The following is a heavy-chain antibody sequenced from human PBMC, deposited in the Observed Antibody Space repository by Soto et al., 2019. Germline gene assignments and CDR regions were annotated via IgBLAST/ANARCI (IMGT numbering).Heavy chain of an antibody. V-gene: IGHV3-73*01. CDR2: IRSKVNSYAT. D-gene: IGHD4-17*01. Sequence: RLSCAASGFTFSDSTIHWVRQASGKGLEWVGRIRSKVNSYATAYAASVKGRFTISRDDSKKTAYLQMNSLKTEDTAVYYCTRLDGDYGDAFDIWGQGTTVTVSS. CDR1: GFTFSDST. CDR3: TRLDGDYGDAFDI. J-gene: IGHJ3*02.